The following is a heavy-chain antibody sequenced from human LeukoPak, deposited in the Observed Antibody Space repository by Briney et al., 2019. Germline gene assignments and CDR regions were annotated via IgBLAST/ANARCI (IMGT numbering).Heavy chain of an antibody. CDR3: AKDGRAHRTDEPWLDS. CDR1: GFIFDEYA. D-gene: IGHD1-1*01. J-gene: IGHJ4*02. V-gene: IGHV3-9*01. Sequence: GGSLRLSCAASGFIFDEYAMHWVRQGPGKGLEWGSGISWKRGNIGYADSVKGGFTISRNNTKSIVSLEMNSLKTDNTEIYYCAKDGRAHRTDEPWLDSWGEGTLVTVSS. CDR2: ISWKRGNI.